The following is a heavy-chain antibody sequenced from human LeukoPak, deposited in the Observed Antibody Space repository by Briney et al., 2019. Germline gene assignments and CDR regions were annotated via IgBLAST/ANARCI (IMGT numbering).Heavy chain of an antibody. CDR3: ARAYCSGGSCYDGMDV. J-gene: IGHJ6*04. CDR1: GFTFSSYG. D-gene: IGHD2-15*01. V-gene: IGHV3-30*03. Sequence: PGRSLRLSCAASGFTFSSYGMHWVRQAPGKGLEWVAVISYDGSNKYYADSVEGRFTISRDNSKNTLYLQMNSLRAEDTAVYYCARAYCSGGSCYDGMDVWGKGTTVTVSS. CDR2: ISYDGSNK.